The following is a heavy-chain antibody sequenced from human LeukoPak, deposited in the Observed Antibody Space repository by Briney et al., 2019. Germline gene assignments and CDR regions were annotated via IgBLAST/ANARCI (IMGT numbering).Heavy chain of an antibody. CDR1: GFTFSSYA. D-gene: IGHD2-2*01. J-gene: IGHJ4*02. Sequence: GGSLRLFCAASGFTFSSYAMSWVRQAPGKGLEWVSAISGSGGSTYYADSMKGRFTISRDNAKNTLYLQMNSLRAEDTAVYYCAKGVVPAATYYFDYWGQGTLVTVSS. V-gene: IGHV3-23*01. CDR2: ISGSGGST. CDR3: AKGVVPAATYYFDY.